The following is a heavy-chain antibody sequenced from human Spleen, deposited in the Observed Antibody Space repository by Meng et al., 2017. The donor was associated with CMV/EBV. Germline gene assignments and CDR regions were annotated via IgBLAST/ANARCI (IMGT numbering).Heavy chain of an antibody. V-gene: IGHV3-30-3*01. Sequence: GESLKISCAASGFTFSSYSMHWVRQAPGRGLEWVAVISNAGNTKYYADSVKGRFTISRDNSKNTLYLQMNSLKTEDTAVDYCTRSTDTIMAPPFDFWGQGTLVTVSS. CDR1: GFTFSSYS. J-gene: IGHJ4*02. D-gene: IGHD5-18*01. CDR3: TRSTDTIMAPPFDF. CDR2: ISNAGNTK.